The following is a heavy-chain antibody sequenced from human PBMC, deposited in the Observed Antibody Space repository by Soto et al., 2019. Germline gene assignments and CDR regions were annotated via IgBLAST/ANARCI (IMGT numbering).Heavy chain of an antibody. J-gene: IGHJ6*02. D-gene: IGHD3-22*01. Sequence: QVQLVESGGGVVQPGRSLRLSCAASGFTFSSYAMHWVRQAPGKGLEWVAVISYDGSNKYYADSVKGRFTISRDNSKNTLYLQMNSLRAEDTAVYYCERGAASGYYLVSYYYGMDVWGQGTTVTVSS. V-gene: IGHV3-30-3*01. CDR2: ISYDGSNK. CDR3: ERGAASGYYLVSYYYGMDV. CDR1: GFTFSSYA.